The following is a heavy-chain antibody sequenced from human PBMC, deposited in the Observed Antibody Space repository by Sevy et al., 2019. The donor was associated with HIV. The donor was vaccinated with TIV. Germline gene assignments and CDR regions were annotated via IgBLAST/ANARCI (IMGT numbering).Heavy chain of an antibody. D-gene: IGHD3-22*01. V-gene: IGHV3-30*18. CDR2: ISYDGSNK. Sequence: GGSLRLSCAASGFTFSSYGMHWVRQAPGKGLEWVAVISYDGSNKYYADSVKGRFTISRDNSKNTLFLQMNSLRPEDTAMYYCAKDSEYDSSGRADYWGQGTLVTVSS. CDR3: AKDSEYDSSGRADY. J-gene: IGHJ4*02. CDR1: GFTFSSYG.